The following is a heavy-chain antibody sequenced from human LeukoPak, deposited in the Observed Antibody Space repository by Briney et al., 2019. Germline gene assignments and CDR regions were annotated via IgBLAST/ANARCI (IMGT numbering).Heavy chain of an antibody. CDR3: ARLIGVVPAAMPAGNWFDP. D-gene: IGHD2-2*01. Sequence: SETLSLTCTISGGSISSYYWSWIRQPPGKGLEWIGYIYYSGSTNYNPSLRSRVTISVDTSKNQFSLKLSSVTAADTAVYYCARLIGVVPAAMPAGNWFDPWGQGTLVTVSS. CDR2: IYYSGST. V-gene: IGHV4-59*08. CDR1: GGSISSYY. J-gene: IGHJ5*02.